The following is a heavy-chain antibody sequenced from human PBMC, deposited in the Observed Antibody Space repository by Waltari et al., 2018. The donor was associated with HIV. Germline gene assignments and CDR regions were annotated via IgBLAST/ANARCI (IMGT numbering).Heavy chain of an antibody. J-gene: IGHJ3*02. V-gene: IGHV4-39*01. CDR3: ARWGGSLLWFGELYAFDI. D-gene: IGHD3-10*01. Sequence: QLQLQESGPGLVKPSETLSLTCTVSGGSISSSSYYWGWIRQPPGKGLEWIGSIYYSGSTYYNPSLKSRVTISVDTSKNQFSLKLSSVTAADTAVYYCARWGGSLLWFGELYAFDIWGQGTMVTVSS. CDR1: GGSISSSSYY. CDR2: IYYSGST.